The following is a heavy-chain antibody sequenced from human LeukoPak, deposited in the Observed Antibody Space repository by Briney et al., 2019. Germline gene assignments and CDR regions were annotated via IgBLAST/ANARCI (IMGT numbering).Heavy chain of an antibody. CDR2: IYTVGTT. V-gene: IGHV3-66*01. D-gene: IGHD2-2*03. CDR1: GFTVSTNY. Sequence: GGCLRLSCSASGFTVSTNYMTWIRQAPGKGLEWVSAIYTVGTTYYADSVKNRFTISRDNAKNTVYLQMNSLRGEDTAVYHCARDHGSFFDLWGQGTLDTLPS. CDR3: ARDHGSFFDL. J-gene: IGHJ4*02.